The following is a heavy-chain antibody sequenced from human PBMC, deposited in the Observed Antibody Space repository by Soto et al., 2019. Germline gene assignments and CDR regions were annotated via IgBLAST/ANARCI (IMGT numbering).Heavy chain of an antibody. J-gene: IGHJ4*02. Sequence: PSETLSLTCTVSGGSVSSSSYYWGWVRQPPGKGLEWIGSVYYSGSTYYNPSLGSRVTISVDKSQNQFSLKLMSLSAADTACYYCERVPLTRWSGGNCVSASYFAIDYWGQGTLVTVSS. CDR3: ERVPLTRWSGGNCVSASYFAIDY. CDR1: GGSVSSSSYY. D-gene: IGHD2-15*01. V-gene: IGHV4-39*01. CDR2: VYYSGST.